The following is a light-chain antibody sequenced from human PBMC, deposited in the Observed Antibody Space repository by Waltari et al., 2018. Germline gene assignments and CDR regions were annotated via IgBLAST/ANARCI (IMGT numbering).Light chain of an antibody. Sequence: EIVLTQFQATLSLSPGERATLCCRASQSVSSYLAWYQQKPGQAPRLLIYDASNRATGIPARFSGSGSGTDFTLTISSLEPEDFAVYYCQQRSSWPSITFGQGTRLEIK. CDR1: QSVSSY. CDR2: DAS. J-gene: IGKJ5*01. V-gene: IGKV3-11*01. CDR3: QQRSSWPSIT.